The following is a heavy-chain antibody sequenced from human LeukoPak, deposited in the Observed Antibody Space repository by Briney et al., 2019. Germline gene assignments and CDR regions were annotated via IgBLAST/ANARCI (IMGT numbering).Heavy chain of an antibody. CDR1: GGSISSYY. D-gene: IGHD3-16*01. Sequence: SETLSLTCTVSGGSISSYYWSWIRQPAGKGLEWIGRIYSSGSTNYNPSLKSRVTMSVDTSKNQFSLKLNSVTAADTAIYYCTRERLRVGNLDYWGQGTLVTVSS. J-gene: IGHJ4*02. V-gene: IGHV4-4*07. CDR2: IYSSGST. CDR3: TRERLRVGNLDY.